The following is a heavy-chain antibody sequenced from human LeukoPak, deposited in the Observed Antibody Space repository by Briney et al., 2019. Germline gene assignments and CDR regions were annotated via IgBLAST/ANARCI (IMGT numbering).Heavy chain of an antibody. V-gene: IGHV4-39*02. J-gene: IGHJ5*02. CDR3: ARDIVVVPAAPNWFDP. CDR1: GGSISSSSYY. Sequence: PSETLSLTCTVSGGSISSSSYYWGWIRQPPGKGLEWIGSIYYSGSTYYNPSLKSRVTISVDTSKNQFSLKLSSVTAADTAVYYCARDIVVVPAAPNWFDPWGQGTLVTVSS. CDR2: IYYSGST. D-gene: IGHD2-2*01.